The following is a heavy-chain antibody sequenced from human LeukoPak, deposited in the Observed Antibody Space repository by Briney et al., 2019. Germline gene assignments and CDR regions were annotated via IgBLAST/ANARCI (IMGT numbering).Heavy chain of an antibody. CDR2: IYYSGST. CDR1: GGSISSYY. V-gene: IGHV4-59*12. CDR3: AREISSGTVTTGHYYYYYMDV. Sequence: PSETLSLTCTVSGGSISSYYWSWIRQPPGKGLEWIGYIYYSGSTNYNPSLKSRVTISVDTSKNQFSLKLSSVTAADTAVYYCAREISSGTVTTGHYYYYYMDVWGKGTTVTISS. D-gene: IGHD4-17*01. J-gene: IGHJ6*03.